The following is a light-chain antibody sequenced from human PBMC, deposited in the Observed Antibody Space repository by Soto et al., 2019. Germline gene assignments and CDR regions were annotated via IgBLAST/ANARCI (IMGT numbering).Light chain of an antibody. CDR1: QSVSSY. CDR3: QQRSNWPPET. CDR2: DAS. J-gene: IGKJ1*01. Sequence: ELVLTQSPATLSLSPGERATLSCRASQSVSSYLAWYQQKPGQAPRLHIYDASNRATGIPARFSGRGSGTDFTLTISSLEPEDLAVYYCQQRSNWPPETFGQGTKVEIK. V-gene: IGKV3-11*01.